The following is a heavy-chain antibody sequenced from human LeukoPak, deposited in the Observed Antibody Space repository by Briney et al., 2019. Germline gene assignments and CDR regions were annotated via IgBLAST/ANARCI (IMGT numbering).Heavy chain of an antibody. CDR3: AKDRIPVAGRQDIWDY. D-gene: IGHD6-19*01. J-gene: IGHJ4*02. CDR1: GFTFSNYA. V-gene: IGHV3-23*01. CDR2: ISGSGDRT. Sequence: GGSLRPSCVGAGFTFSNYAMTWVRQAPGKGLGWVSGISGSGDRTYYADSVKGRFTISRDNSKNTLYLQMNSLTDDDSAVYYCAKDRIPVAGRQDIWDYWGQGTLVTVSS.